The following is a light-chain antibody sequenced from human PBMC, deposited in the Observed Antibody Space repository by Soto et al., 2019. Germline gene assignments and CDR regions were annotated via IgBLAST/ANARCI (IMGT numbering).Light chain of an antibody. J-gene: IGKJ4*01. CDR2: ATS. CDR1: KDISSY. V-gene: IGKV1-9*01. CDR3: QQLSSSPLT. Sequence: MHVTQSPSTLSASARDRVTGTCGASKDISSYLAWYQQKPGQAPKLLIYATSTLQSGVPSRFSGSGSGTDFALTISSLQPEDFATYYCQQLSSSPLTFGGGTKVDI.